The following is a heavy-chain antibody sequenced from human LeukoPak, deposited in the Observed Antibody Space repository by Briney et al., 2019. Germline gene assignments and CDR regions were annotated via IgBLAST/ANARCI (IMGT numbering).Heavy chain of an antibody. CDR2: IYPDDSDT. Sequence: GASLKISCQGSGYSFTSYWIAWVRQLPGKGLEWMGIIYPDDSDTRYSPSFQGQVTISADKSISTAYLQWSSLRASDTAMYYCARRSYGGKDFDQWGQGTLVTVSS. CDR1: GYSFTSYW. D-gene: IGHD4-23*01. V-gene: IGHV5-51*01. J-gene: IGHJ4*02. CDR3: ARRSYGGKDFDQ.